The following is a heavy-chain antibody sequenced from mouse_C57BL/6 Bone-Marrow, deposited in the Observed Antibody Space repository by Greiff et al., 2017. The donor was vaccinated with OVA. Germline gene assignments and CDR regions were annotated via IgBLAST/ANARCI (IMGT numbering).Heavy chain of an antibody. Sequence: QVQLQQSGAELVKPGASVEISCKASGYAFSSYWMNWVKQRPGKGLEWIGQIYPGDGATTYNGKFKGKATLTADQSTSTAYMQLSSRTSEDSADYFCARGYFWGQGTTLTVSS. J-gene: IGHJ2*01. CDR2: IYPGDGAT. CDR3: ARGYF. V-gene: IGHV1-80*01. CDR1: GYAFSSYW.